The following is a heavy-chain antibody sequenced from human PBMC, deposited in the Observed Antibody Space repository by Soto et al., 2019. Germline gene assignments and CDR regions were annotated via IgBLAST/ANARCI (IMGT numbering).Heavy chain of an antibody. Sequence: PSETLSLTCTVSGGSISSGDYYWSWIRQPPGKGLEWIGYIYYSGSTYYNQSLKSRVTISVDTSKKQFSLKLSSVTAADTAVYYCARAARGAQIIYNWFDPWGQGTLVTVSS. CDR1: GGSISSGDYY. CDR2: IYYSGST. CDR3: ARAARGAQIIYNWFDP. D-gene: IGHD3-10*01. V-gene: IGHV4-30-4*01. J-gene: IGHJ5*02.